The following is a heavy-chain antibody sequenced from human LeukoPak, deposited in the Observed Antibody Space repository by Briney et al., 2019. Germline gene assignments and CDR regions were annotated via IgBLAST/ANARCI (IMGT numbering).Heavy chain of an antibody. CDR3: ARGSRLHGIAAAGTVNWFDP. V-gene: IGHV3-30-3*01. Sequence: GGSLRLSCAASGFTFSSYAMHWVRQAPGKGLEWVAVISYDGSNKYYADSVKGRFTISRDNSKNTLYLQMNSLRAEDTAVYYCARGSRLHGIAAAGTVNWFDPWGQGTLVTVSS. CDR2: ISYDGSNK. D-gene: IGHD6-13*01. CDR1: GFTFSSYA. J-gene: IGHJ5*02.